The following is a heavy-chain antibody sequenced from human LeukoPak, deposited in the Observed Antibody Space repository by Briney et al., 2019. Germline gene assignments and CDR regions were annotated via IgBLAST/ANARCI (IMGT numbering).Heavy chain of an antibody. Sequence: SETLSLTCTVSGGSITSHYWSWIRQPPGKGLEWIGYIYYIGSTNYNPSLESRVIISVDTSKKQFSLKLNSVTAADTAVYYCARVGDFWSGYLPYFDTWGQGTLVTVSS. J-gene: IGHJ4*02. CDR3: ARVGDFWSGYLPYFDT. CDR1: GGSITSHY. V-gene: IGHV4-59*11. D-gene: IGHD3-3*01. CDR2: IYYIGST.